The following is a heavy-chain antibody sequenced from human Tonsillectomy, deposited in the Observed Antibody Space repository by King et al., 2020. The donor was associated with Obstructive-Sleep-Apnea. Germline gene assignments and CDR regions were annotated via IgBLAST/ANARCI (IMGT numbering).Heavy chain of an antibody. CDR3: ARDSYCSGGSCYSHFDY. V-gene: IGHV3-30-3*01. CDR2: ISYDGSNK. Sequence: VQLVQSGGGVVQPGRSLRLSCVASGFTFSNYAMHWVRQAPGKGLEWVAGISYDGSNKYYADSVKGRFTIPSDNSKNTLYLEMNSLRAEDTAVYYCARDSYCSGGSCYSHFDYWGQGTLVTVSS. D-gene: IGHD2-15*01. CDR1: GFTFSNYA. J-gene: IGHJ4*02.